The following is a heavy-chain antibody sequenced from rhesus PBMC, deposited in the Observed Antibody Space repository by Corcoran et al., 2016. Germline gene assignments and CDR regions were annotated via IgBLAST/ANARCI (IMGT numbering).Heavy chain of an antibody. CDR1: GGSISDSYR. J-gene: IGHJ1*01. V-gene: IGHV4S10*01. CDR2: IYGSSTST. Sequence: QVQLQESGPGVVKPSETLSLTCAVSGGSISDSYRWSWIRQPPGKGLEWIGYIYGSSTSTNYNPSLKSRVTISKDTSKNQFSLKLSSVTAADPAVYYCARVGGIAAGHAEYFEFWGQGALVTVSS. D-gene: IGHD6-13*01. CDR3: ARVGGIAAGHAEYFEF.